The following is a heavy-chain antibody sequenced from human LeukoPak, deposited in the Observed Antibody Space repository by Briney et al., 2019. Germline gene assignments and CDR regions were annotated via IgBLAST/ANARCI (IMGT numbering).Heavy chain of an antibody. Sequence: PGGSLRLSCAASGVSVSSNFMSWVRQAPGKGREWVSVIYSVGTTYYADSVKGRFTISRYNSKNTLSLQMNSLRAEDTAGYYCARDGYGNNYMAVWGKGTTVTVSS. CDR2: IYSVGTT. D-gene: IGHD1/OR15-1a*01. J-gene: IGHJ6*03. CDR3: ARDGYGNNYMAV. CDR1: GVSVSSNF. V-gene: IGHV3-53*01.